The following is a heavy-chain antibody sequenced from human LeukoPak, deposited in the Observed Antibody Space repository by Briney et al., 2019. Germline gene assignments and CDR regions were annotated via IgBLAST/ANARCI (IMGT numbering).Heavy chain of an antibody. V-gene: IGHV3-7*01. CDR1: GFTFSSYW. CDR3: AREDGYSSSSGWFDP. Sequence: PGGSLRLSCAASGFTFSSYWMSWVRQAPGKRLEWVANIKQDGSEKYYVDSVKGRFTISRDNAKNSLYLQMNSLRAEDTAVYYCAREDGYSSSSGWFDPWGQGTLVTVSP. J-gene: IGHJ5*02. CDR2: IKQDGSEK. D-gene: IGHD6-6*01.